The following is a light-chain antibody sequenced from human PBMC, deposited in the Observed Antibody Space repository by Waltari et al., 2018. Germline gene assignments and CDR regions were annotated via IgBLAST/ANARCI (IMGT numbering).Light chain of an antibody. CDR3: QQYSASTGT. Sequence: EIVLTQSPGTMSLSPGDRAILSCRASQTINSNHLAWYQQKPGQAPRLIIHGASSRAIGNPYRFFGSGSGTDFTLTISRLEPEDSGVYYCQQYSASTGTFGQGTKVEIK. CDR2: GAS. V-gene: IGKV3-20*01. J-gene: IGKJ1*01. CDR1: QTINSNH.